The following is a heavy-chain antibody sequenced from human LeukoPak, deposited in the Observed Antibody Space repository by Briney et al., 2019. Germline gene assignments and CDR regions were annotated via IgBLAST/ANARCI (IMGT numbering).Heavy chain of an antibody. J-gene: IGHJ4*02. CDR1: GFTFSSYW. Sequence: PGGSLRLSCAASGFTFSSYWMSWVRQAPGKGLEWVSGISGSGGSTYYADSVKGRFTISRDNSKNTLYLQMNSLRAEDTAVYYCAKGGSSNYYYIYYFDYWGQGTLVTVSS. CDR2: ISGSGGST. D-gene: IGHD3-22*01. V-gene: IGHV3-23*01. CDR3: AKGGSSNYYYIYYFDY.